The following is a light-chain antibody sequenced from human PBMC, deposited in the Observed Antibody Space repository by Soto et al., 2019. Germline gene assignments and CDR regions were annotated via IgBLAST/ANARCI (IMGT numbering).Light chain of an antibody. J-gene: IGLJ3*02. Sequence: NFMLTQPHSVSESPGKTVTISCTRSSGSIGSNYVQWYQQRPGSAPNIVIYEDNQRPSGVPDRFSGSIDSSSNSASLTISGLKTEDEADYYCQSYDSSTLYWVFGGGTKVTVL. CDR1: SGSIGSNY. CDR3: QSYDSSTLYWV. V-gene: IGLV6-57*04. CDR2: EDN.